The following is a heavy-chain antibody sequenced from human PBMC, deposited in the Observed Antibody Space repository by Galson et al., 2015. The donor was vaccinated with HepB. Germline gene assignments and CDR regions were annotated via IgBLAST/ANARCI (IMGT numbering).Heavy chain of an antibody. J-gene: IGHJ4*02. V-gene: IGHV4-39*01. CDR1: GGSISSSSYY. Sequence: ETLSLTCTVSGGSISSSSYYWGWIRQPPGKGLEWIGSIYYSGSTYYNPSLKSRVTISVDTSKNQFSLKLSSVTAADTAVYYCASPGYSSGGGFDYWGQGTLVTVSS. CDR2: IYYSGST. CDR3: ASPGYSSGGGFDY. D-gene: IGHD6-19*01.